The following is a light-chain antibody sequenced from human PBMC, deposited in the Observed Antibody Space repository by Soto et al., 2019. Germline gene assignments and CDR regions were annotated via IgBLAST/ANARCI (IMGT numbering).Light chain of an antibody. Sequence: EIVLTQSPATLSLSPGERATLSCRASQSVSSYLAWYQQKPGQAPRLLIYDASNRATGIPARFSGSGSGTDFTLTISSLGPQDLAVYYCQQRSNWPPLYTFGQGTKLEIK. J-gene: IGKJ2*01. CDR2: DAS. CDR3: QQRSNWPPLYT. V-gene: IGKV3-11*01. CDR1: QSVSSY.